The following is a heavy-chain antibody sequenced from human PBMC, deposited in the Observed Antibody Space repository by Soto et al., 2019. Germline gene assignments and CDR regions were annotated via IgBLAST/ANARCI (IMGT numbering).Heavy chain of an antibody. CDR2: IKQDGSEK. D-gene: IGHD6-19*01. CDR1: GFTFSSYW. V-gene: IGHV3-7*03. CDR3: ASRRKQWRNLFDY. J-gene: IGHJ4*02. Sequence: GGSLRLSCAASGFTFSSYWMSWVRQAPGKGLEWVANIKQDGSEKYYVDSVKGRFTISRDNAKNSLYLQMNSPRAEDTAVYYCASRRKQWRNLFDYWGQGTLVTVSS.